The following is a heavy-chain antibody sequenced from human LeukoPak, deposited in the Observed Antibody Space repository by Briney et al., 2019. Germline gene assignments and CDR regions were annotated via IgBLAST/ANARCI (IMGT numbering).Heavy chain of an antibody. J-gene: IGHJ4*02. CDR3: SRTSRPTGYFDY. CDR1: GYTFTSYG. CDR2: ISAYNGNT. V-gene: IGHV1-18*01. Sequence: ASVKVSCKASGYTFTSYGISWVRQAPGQGLEWMGWISAYNGNTNYAQKLQGRVTMTTDTSTSTAYMELRSLRSDDTAVYYCSRTSRPTGYFDYWGQGTLVTVSS. D-gene: IGHD2-8*02.